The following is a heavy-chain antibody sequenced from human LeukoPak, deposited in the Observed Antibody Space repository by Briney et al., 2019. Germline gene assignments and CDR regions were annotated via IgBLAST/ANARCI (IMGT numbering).Heavy chain of an antibody. D-gene: IGHD3/OR15-3a*01. CDR2: IYHSGST. CDR3: ARYAPLDHDYFDY. CDR1: GGSISSGGYY. V-gene: IGHV4-30-2*01. Sequence: SETLSLTCTVSGGSISSGGYYWSWIRQPPGKGLEWIGYIYHSGSTYYNPSLKSRVTISVDRSKNQFSLKLSSVTAADTAVYYCARYAPLDHDYFDYWGQGTLVTVSS. J-gene: IGHJ4*02.